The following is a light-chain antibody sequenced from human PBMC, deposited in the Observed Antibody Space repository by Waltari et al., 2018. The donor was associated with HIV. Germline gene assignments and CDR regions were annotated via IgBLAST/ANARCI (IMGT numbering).Light chain of an antibody. V-gene: IGKV3-15*01. CDR1: QSVSSY. J-gene: IGKJ2*01. CDR3: QQYDNWPPYT. CDR2: GAS. Sequence: EIVLTQSPATLSLSPGERATLYCSASQSVSSYLAWYQQKAGQAPRLLIYGASTRATGIPARFSGSGSGTEFTLTISSLQSEDFAVYYCQQYDNWPPYTFGQGTKLEIK.